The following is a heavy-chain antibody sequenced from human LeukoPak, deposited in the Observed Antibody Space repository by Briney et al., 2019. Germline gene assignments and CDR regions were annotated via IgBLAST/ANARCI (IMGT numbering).Heavy chain of an antibody. V-gene: IGHV4-61*08. CDR2: IYYSGST. J-gene: IGHJ6*02. CDR1: GGSISSGGYS. CDR3: AREAEDSYYYYGMDV. Sequence: PSETLSLTCAVSGGSISSGGYSWSWIRQPPGKGLEWIGYIYYSGSTNYNPSLKSRVTISVDTSKNQFSLKLSSVTAADTAVYYCAREAEDSYYYYGMDVWGQGTTVTVSS.